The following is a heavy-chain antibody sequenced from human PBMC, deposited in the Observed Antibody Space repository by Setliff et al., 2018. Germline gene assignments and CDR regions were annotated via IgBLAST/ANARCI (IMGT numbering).Heavy chain of an antibody. J-gene: IGHJ3*01. D-gene: IGHD5-18*01. V-gene: IGHV3-7*01. CDR2: IKEDGSEK. CDR1: GYSISSGYY. Sequence: QPSETLSLTCAVSGYSISSGYYWGWIRQAPGKGLEWVANIKEDGSEKYYVDSVKGRFTISRDNAKNSLDLQMDSLRGEDTAVYYCVRDRWKVMVNKGDDAFDLWGQGTMVTVSS. CDR3: VRDRWKVMVNKGDDAFDL.